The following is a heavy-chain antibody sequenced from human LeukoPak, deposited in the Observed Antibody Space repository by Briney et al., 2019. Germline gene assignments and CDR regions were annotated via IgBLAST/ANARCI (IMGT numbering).Heavy chain of an antibody. CDR3: ATDILTGRTDYYYYGMDV. V-gene: IGHV1-69*13. CDR1: GGTFSSYA. Sequence: SVKVSCKASGGTFSSYAISWVRQAPGQGLEWMGGIIPIFGTANYAQKFQGRVTITADESTSTAYMELSSLRSEDTAVYYCATDILTGRTDYYYYGMDVWGQGTTVTVSS. J-gene: IGHJ6*02. D-gene: IGHD3-9*01. CDR2: IIPIFGTA.